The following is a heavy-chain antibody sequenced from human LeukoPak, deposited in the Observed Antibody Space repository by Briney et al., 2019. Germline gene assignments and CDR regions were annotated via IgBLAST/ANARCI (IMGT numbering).Heavy chain of an antibody. CDR2: LNNDGTDT. CDR1: GLTFSSYW. V-gene: IGHV3-74*01. D-gene: IGHD1-14*01. J-gene: IGHJ4*02. CDR3: ARGPSENNGDVAN. Sequence: PGGSLRLSCAASGLTFSSYWMHWVRQAPGKGLFWVARLNNDGTDTYYADSVKGRFAISRDNAKNTVYLQMNSLTAEDTAVYYCARGPSENNGDVANWGQGTLVTVSS.